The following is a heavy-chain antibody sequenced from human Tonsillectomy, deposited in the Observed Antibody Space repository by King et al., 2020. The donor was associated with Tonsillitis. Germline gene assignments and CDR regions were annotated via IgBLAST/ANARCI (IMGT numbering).Heavy chain of an antibody. CDR3: AGHRKYQLHDYY. V-gene: IGHV4-39*01. CDR2: IYYSGST. D-gene: IGHD2-2*01. J-gene: IGHJ4*02. Sequence: LQLQESGPGLVKPSETLSLTCTVSGGSISSSSYYWGWIRQPPGKGLEWIGSIYYSGSTYYNPSLKSRVTISVDTSKNQFSLKLSSVTAADTAVYYCAGHRKYQLHDYYWGQGTLVTVSS. CDR1: GGSISSSSYY.